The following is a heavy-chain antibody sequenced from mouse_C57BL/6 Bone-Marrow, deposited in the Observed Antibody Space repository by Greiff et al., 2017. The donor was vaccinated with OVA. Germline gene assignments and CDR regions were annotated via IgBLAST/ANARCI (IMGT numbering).Heavy chain of an antibody. V-gene: IGHV1-82*01. CDR3: ARDDYDGWFAY. Sequence: VKLMESGPELVKPGASVKISCKASGYAFSSSWMNWVKQRPGKGLEWIGRIYPGDGDTNYNGKFKGKATLTADKSSSTAYMQLSSLTSEDSAVYFCARDDYDGWFAYWGQGTLVTVSA. CDR2: IYPGDGDT. J-gene: IGHJ3*01. CDR1: GYAFSSSW. D-gene: IGHD2-4*01.